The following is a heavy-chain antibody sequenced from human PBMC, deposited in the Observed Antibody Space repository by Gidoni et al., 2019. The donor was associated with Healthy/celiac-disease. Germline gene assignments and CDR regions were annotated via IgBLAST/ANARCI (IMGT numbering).Heavy chain of an antibody. CDR3: ARSVGDLVVVPAAMQYAFDI. CDR1: GFTVSSNY. CDR2: IYSGGST. D-gene: IGHD2-2*01. Sequence: EVQLVESGGGLIQPGGSLRLSCAASGFTVSSNYMSWVRQAPGKGLEWVSVIYSGGSTYYADSVKGRFTISRDNSKNTLYLQMNSLRAEDTAVYYCARSVGDLVVVPAAMQYAFDIWGQGTMVTVSS. V-gene: IGHV3-53*01. J-gene: IGHJ3*02.